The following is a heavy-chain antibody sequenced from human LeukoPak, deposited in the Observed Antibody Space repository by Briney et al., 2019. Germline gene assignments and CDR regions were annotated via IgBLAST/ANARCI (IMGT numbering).Heavy chain of an antibody. CDR1: GYSFTSYW. V-gene: IGHV5-51*01. CDR2: IHPVDSDT. D-gene: IGHD5-18*01. Sequence: GESLKFSCKCSGYSFTSYWIGWVRQMPGKGLEGMGIIHPVDSDTRYTPSFQGQVTISADKSNSPAYLQRSTLNASDTAMYYCARRGYIPGFDYWGQGTLVTVSS. J-gene: IGHJ4*02. CDR3: ARRGYIPGFDY.